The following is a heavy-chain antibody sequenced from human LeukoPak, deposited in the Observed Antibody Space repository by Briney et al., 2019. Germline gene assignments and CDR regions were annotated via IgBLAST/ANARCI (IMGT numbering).Heavy chain of an antibody. CDR2: ISAYNDNT. D-gene: IGHD3-22*01. J-gene: IGHJ4*02. Sequence: GASVKLSSKASGYTFTFYGISLVRQAPGPGLEWMGWISAYNDNTNYAQKLQGRVAMTTDTSTSTAYMEVRSLRSDDTLLYYCARSYDSSGYYYYWDQGALVTVSS. V-gene: IGHV1-18*01. CDR3: ARSYDSSGYYYY. CDR1: GYTFTFYG.